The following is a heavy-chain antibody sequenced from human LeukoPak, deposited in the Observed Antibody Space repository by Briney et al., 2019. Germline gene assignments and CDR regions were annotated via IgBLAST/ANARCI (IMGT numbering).Heavy chain of an antibody. CDR2: INAGNGNT. CDR3: AREGYSSGWYGLDP. CDR1: GYTFTSYY. V-gene: IGHV1-3*03. J-gene: IGHJ5*02. Sequence: ASVKVSCKASGYTFTSYYMHWVRQAPGQRLEWMGWINAGNGNTKYSQEFQGRVTITRDTSASTAYMELSSLRSEDMAVYYCAREGYSSGWYGLDPWGQGTLVTVSS. D-gene: IGHD6-19*01.